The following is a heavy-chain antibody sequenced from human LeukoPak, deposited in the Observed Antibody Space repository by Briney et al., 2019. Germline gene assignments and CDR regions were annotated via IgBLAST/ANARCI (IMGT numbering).Heavy chain of an antibody. Sequence: ASVKVSCKASGYTFTSYGISWVRQAPGQGLEWMGWISAYNGNTNYAQKLQGRVTMTTDTSTSTAYMELRSLRSDDTAVYYCARDRGASDIVVVPAAMIDYWGQGTLVTVSS. CDR1: GYTFTSYG. J-gene: IGHJ4*02. CDR2: ISAYNGNT. CDR3: ARDRGASDIVVVPAAMIDY. V-gene: IGHV1-18*01. D-gene: IGHD2-2*01.